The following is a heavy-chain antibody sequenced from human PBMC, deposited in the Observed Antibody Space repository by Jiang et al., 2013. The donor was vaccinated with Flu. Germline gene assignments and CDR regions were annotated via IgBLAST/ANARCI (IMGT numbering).Heavy chain of an antibody. Sequence: WVSRINSDGSSTSYADSVKGRFTISRDNAKNTLYLQMNSLRAEDTAVYYCARDTGYPPHFDYWGQGTLVTVSS. CDR2: INSDGSST. V-gene: IGHV3-74*01. D-gene: IGHD5-12*01. CDR3: ARDTGYPPHFDY. J-gene: IGHJ4*02.